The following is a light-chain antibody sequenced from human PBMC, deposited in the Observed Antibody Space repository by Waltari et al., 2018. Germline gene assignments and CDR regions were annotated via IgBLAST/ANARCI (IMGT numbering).Light chain of an antibody. CDR2: EVT. V-gene: IGLV2-8*01. Sequence: QSALTQPPSASGSPGQSVTISCTGTRSDIGTYNFVSWYQQHPGKAPKLFIYEVTKRPSTVPGRFSGSKFGNTASLTVSGLQPEDEADYYCTSYTGFNIVFGGGTKLTVL. J-gene: IGLJ2*01. CDR1: RSDIGTYNF. CDR3: TSYTGFNIV.